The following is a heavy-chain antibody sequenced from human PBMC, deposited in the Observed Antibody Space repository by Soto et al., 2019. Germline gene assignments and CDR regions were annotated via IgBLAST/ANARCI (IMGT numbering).Heavy chain of an antibody. J-gene: IGHJ3*02. CDR3: ARDPNGYFIGAFDI. CDR1: RFTFSAYA. V-gene: IGHV3-23*01. D-gene: IGHD4-17*01. CDR2: LWGSGHST. Sequence: GGSLRLSCATSRFTFSAYAMTWVRQAPGKGLQWVSSLWGSGHSTNYVDSVKGRFTISRDNSKNTLYLQMNSLRAEDTAVYYCARDPNGYFIGAFDIWGQGIMVTVSS.